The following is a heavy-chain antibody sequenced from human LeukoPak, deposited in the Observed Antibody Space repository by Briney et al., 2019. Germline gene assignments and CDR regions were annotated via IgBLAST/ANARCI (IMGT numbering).Heavy chain of an antibody. CDR3: ARVYGLFDY. J-gene: IGHJ4*02. V-gene: IGHV3-30-3*01. Sequence: PGGSLRLSCAASGFTFSSYAMHWVRQAPGKGLEWVAVISYDGSNKYYADSVRGRFTISRDNSKNTLYLQMNSLRAEDTAVYYCARVYGLFDYWGQGTLVTVSS. D-gene: IGHD2/OR15-2a*01. CDR2: ISYDGSNK. CDR1: GFTFSSYA.